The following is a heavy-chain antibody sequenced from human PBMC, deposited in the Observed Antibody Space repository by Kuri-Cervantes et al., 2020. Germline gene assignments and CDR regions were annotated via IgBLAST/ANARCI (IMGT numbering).Heavy chain of an antibody. CDR3: ARAPMYYDFWSGYSDYYYYMDV. CDR1: GGTFSSYD. D-gene: IGHD3-3*01. V-gene: IGHV1-8*02. J-gene: IGHJ6*03. CDR2: MNPNSGNT. Sequence: ASVKVSCKASGGTFSSYDINWVRQATGQGLEWMGWMNPNSGNTGYAQKFQGRVTMTRNTSISTAYMELSSLRSEDTAVYYCARAPMYYDFWSGYSDYYYYMDVWGKGTTVTVSS.